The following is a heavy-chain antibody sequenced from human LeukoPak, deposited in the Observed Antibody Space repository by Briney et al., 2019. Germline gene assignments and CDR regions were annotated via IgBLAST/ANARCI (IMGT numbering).Heavy chain of an antibody. Sequence: GGSLRLSCAASGFTFSDYGIHWVRQAPGKGMEWGAVIWYDGTNKYYGDSVKGRFTISRDNSKNTLYLQMNRLRAEDTAVYYCAKDRGSFSTTADSWGQGTLVTVSS. CDR3: AKDRGSFSTTADS. CDR1: GFTFSDYG. J-gene: IGHJ5*01. CDR2: IWYDGTNK. V-gene: IGHV3-33*06. D-gene: IGHD1-26*01.